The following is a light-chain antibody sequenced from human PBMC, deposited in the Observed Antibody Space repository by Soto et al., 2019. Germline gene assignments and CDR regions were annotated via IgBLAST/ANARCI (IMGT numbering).Light chain of an antibody. J-gene: IGLJ3*02. Sequence: QLVLAQPPSASGTPGQRVTISCSGRTSNIGTNYVYWYQLLPGTAPKLLIYSTHRRPSGVPDRFSGSKSGTSASLAISGLRSEDEANYYWAAWDDSLRGPVLGGGTKLTVL. V-gene: IGLV1-47*02. CDR3: AAWDDSLRGPV. CDR2: STH. CDR1: TSNIGTNY.